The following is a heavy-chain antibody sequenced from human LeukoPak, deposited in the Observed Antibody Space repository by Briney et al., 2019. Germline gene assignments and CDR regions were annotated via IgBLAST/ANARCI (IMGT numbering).Heavy chain of an antibody. J-gene: IGHJ4*02. D-gene: IGHD3-22*01. V-gene: IGHV3-23*01. Sequence: PGGSLRLSCAASGFTFSSYAMSWVRQAPGKGLEWVSAISGSGGSTYYADSVKGRFTISRDNSKNTLYLQMNSLRAEDTAVYYCAKAPYYYDSSALDYWGQGTLVTVSS. CDR2: ISGSGGST. CDR3: AKAPYYYDSSALDY. CDR1: GFTFSSYA.